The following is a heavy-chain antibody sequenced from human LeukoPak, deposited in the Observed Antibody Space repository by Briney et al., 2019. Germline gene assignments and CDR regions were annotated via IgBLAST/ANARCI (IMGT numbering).Heavy chain of an antibody. V-gene: IGHV3-21*01. CDR3: AIYDFWSGYSYDY. CDR1: GFTFSSYS. Sequence: GGSLRLSCAASGFTFSSYSMNWVRQAPGKGLEWVSSISSSSSYIYYADSVKGRFTISRDNAKNSLYPQMNSLRAEDTAVYYCAIYDFWSGYSYDYWGQGTLVTVSS. J-gene: IGHJ4*02. CDR2: ISSSSSYI. D-gene: IGHD3-3*01.